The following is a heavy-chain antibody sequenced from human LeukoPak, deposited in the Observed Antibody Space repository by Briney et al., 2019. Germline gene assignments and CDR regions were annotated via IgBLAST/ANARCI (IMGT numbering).Heavy chain of an antibody. CDR2: IYYSGST. CDR3: ARACGPVPADSFAN. V-gene: IGHV4-39*01. D-gene: IGHD2-2*01. Sequence: SETLSLTCTVSGGSISSSSYYWGWIRQPPGKGLEWIGSIYYSGSTYYNPSLKSRVTISVDTSKNQFSLKLSSVTAADTAVYYCARACGPVPADSFANWGQGTLVTSPQ. CDR1: GGSISSSSYY. J-gene: IGHJ4*02.